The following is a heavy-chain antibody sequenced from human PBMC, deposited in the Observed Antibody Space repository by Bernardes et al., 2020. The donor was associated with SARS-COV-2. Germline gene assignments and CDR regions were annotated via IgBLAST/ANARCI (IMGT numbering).Heavy chain of an antibody. CDR3: AKLSGWEHWYFDL. D-gene: IGHD6-19*01. CDR1: GFTFDDYA. V-gene: IGHV3-9*01. Sequence: GGSLRLSCAASGFTFDDYAMHWVRQAPGKGLEWVSGISWNSGSIGYADSVKGRFTISRDNAKNSLYLQMNSLRAEDTALYYCAKLSGWEHWYFDLWGRGTLVTVSS. J-gene: IGHJ2*01. CDR2: ISWNSGSI.